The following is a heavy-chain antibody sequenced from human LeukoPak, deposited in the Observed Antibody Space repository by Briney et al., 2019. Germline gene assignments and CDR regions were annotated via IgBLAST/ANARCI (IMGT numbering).Heavy chain of an antibody. V-gene: IGHV3-23*01. CDR1: GLTFSSYA. CDR3: AKRLDPYYSDYGGFSSGLDY. CDR2: TSGSGGST. D-gene: IGHD4-11*01. J-gene: IGHJ4*02. Sequence: GGSLTLSCPVSGLTFSSYAMSWVSQAQGEGLEWVSATSGSGGSTYYADSVKGRFHISRDNSKNTLYLQMNSLRAEDTALYYCAKRLDPYYSDYGGFSSGLDYWGQGALVTVSS.